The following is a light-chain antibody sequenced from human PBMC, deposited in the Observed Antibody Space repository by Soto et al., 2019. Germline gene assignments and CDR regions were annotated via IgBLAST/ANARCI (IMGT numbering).Light chain of an antibody. J-gene: IGLJ3*02. CDR2: DVR. CDR3: SSYTSSSTWV. Sequence: QSALTQPASVSGSPGQSITISCTGTSSDIGTYNYVSWYQQHPGKAHKLIISDVRNRPSGVSNRFSGSKSGNTASLTISGLQAEDEADYHCSSYTSSSTWVFGGGTKLTVL. CDR1: SSDIGTYNY. V-gene: IGLV2-14*01.